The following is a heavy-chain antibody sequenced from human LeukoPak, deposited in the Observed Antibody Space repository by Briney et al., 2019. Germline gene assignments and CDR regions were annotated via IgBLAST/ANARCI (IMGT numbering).Heavy chain of an antibody. D-gene: IGHD5-12*01. V-gene: IGHV3-9*01. CDR1: GFTFDDYA. Sequence: GGSLRLSCAASGFTFDDYAMHWVRQAPGKGLEWVSGISWNSGSIGYADSVKGRFTISRDNAKNSLYLQMNSLRAEDTALYYCARIGRLRTSVDVWGQGTTVTVSS. CDR3: ARIGRLRTSVDV. CDR2: ISWNSGSI. J-gene: IGHJ6*02.